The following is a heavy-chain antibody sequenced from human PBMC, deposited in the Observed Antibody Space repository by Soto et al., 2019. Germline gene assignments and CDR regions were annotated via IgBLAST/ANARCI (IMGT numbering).Heavy chain of an antibody. CDR2: IYYSGST. Sequence: QVQLQESGPGLVKPSETLSLTCTVSGGSISSYYWSWIRQPPGKGLEWIGYIYYSGSTNYNPSLKXXXPISVDTSKNXXSXKXXSVTAADTAVYYCARDRRAYYYDSSGYYYVDYFDYWGQGTLVTVSS. CDR1: GGSISSYY. D-gene: IGHD3-22*01. CDR3: ARDRRAYYYDSSGYYYVDYFDY. V-gene: IGHV4-59*01. J-gene: IGHJ4*02.